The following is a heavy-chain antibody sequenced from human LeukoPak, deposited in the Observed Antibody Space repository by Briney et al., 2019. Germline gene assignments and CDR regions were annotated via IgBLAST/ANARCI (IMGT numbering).Heavy chain of an antibody. CDR3: AGRDWVSGAVRAFDI. V-gene: IGHV3-11*04. Sequence: AGGSLRLSCVGSGFMFSDYYMGWIRQAPGKGLEWVSYISNDSVDKYYVDSVRGRFTISRDNAKKSMYLQMSGLRVEDTAVYYCAGRDWVSGAVRAFDIWGQGTMVTVSS. J-gene: IGHJ3*02. D-gene: IGHD3-3*01. CDR2: ISNDSVDK. CDR1: GFMFSDYY.